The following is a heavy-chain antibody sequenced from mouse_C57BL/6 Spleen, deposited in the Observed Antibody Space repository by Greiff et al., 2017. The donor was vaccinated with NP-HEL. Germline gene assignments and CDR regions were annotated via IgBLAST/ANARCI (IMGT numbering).Heavy chain of an antibody. CDR1: GYTFTNYW. J-gene: IGHJ2*01. V-gene: IGHV1-63*01. CDR2: IYPGGGYT. Sequence: QVQLQQSGAELVRPGTSVKMSCKASGYTFTNYWIGWAKQRPGHGLEWIGDIYPGGGYTNYNEKFKGKATLTADKSSSTAYMQFSSLTSEDAAIYYCARSSGEYYFDYWGQGTTLTVSS. CDR3: ARSSGEYYFDY.